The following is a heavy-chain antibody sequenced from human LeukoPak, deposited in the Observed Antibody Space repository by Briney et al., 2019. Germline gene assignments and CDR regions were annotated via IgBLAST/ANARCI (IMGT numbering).Heavy chain of an antibody. V-gene: IGHV4-38-2*02. CDR1: GYSISSGYY. D-gene: IGHD3-22*01. CDR3: ARDLGITMIVVVIKRNNYFDY. J-gene: IGHJ4*02. CDR2: IYHSGST. Sequence: SETLSLTCTVSGYSISSGYYWGWIRQPPGKGLEWIGSIYHSGSTYYNPSPKSRVTISVDTSKNQFSLKLSSVAAADTAVYYCARDLGITMIVVVIKRNNYFDYWGQGTLVTVSS.